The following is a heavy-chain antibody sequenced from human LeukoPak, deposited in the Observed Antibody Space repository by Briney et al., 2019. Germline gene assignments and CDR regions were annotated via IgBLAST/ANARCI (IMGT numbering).Heavy chain of an antibody. D-gene: IGHD3-22*01. CDR1: GYTFTGYY. CDR3: ARENYYDSSGYYLYYFDY. Sequence: SVKVSCKASGYTFTGYYMHWVRQAPGQGLEWMRGIIPIFGTANYAQKFQGRVTITADESTSTAYMELSSLRSEDTAVYYCARENYYDSSGYYLYYFDYWGQGTLVTVSS. J-gene: IGHJ4*02. V-gene: IGHV1-69*13. CDR2: IIPIFGTA.